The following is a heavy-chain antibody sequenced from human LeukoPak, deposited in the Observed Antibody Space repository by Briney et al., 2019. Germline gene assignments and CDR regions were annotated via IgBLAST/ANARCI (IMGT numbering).Heavy chain of an antibody. J-gene: IGHJ4*02. CDR3: ARDGSAAGMDY. V-gene: IGHV4-59*01. D-gene: IGHD6-13*01. Sequence: SETLSLTCTVSGGSISSYYWSWIRQPPGKGLEWIGYIYYSGSTNYNPSLKSRVTISVDTSKNQFSLKLSSVTAADTAVYYCARDGSAAGMDYWGQGTLVTVSS. CDR1: GGSISSYY. CDR2: IYYSGST.